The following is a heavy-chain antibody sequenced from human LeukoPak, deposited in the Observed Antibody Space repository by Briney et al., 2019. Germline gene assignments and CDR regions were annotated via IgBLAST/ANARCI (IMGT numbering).Heavy chain of an antibody. CDR1: GGSISSGNYY. Sequence: SETLSLTCTVSGGSISSGNYYWSWIRQHPGKGLEWIGYIHHSGSAYYNPSLKSRVIISVDTSKNQFSLKLNSVTAADTAVYYCASYGSGSYRFDPWGQGTLVTVSS. CDR3: ASYGSGSYRFDP. V-gene: IGHV4-31*03. CDR2: IHHSGSA. J-gene: IGHJ5*02. D-gene: IGHD3-10*01.